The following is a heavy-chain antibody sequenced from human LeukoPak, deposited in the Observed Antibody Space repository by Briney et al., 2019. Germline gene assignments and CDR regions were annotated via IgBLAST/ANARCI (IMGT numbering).Heavy chain of an antibody. CDR3: ARAPPWGSGITFDY. V-gene: IGHV4-59*01. CDR2: IYYSGST. Sequence: SETLSLTCTVSGGSISSYYWSWIRQPPGKGLEWIGYIYYSGSTNYNPSLKSRVTISVDTSKNQFSLKLSSVTAADTAVYYCARAPPWGSGITFDYWGQGTLVTVSS. CDR1: GGSISSYY. D-gene: IGHD1-20*01. J-gene: IGHJ4*02.